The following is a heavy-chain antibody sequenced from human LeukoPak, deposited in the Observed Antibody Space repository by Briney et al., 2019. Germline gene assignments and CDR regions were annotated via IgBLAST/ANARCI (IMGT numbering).Heavy chain of an antibody. CDR3: ARDSSGYYYPDAFDI. CDR2: IKQDGSKK. CDR1: GFTFSIYW. D-gene: IGHD3-22*01. Sequence: GGSLRLFCAASGFTFSIYWMSWVREATGKGLEWVANIKQDGSKKYYVDSVKGRFTISRDNAKNSLYLQVNRRRADDRAVYYCARDSSGYYYPDAFDIWGQGTMVTVSS. V-gene: IGHV3-7*04. J-gene: IGHJ3*02.